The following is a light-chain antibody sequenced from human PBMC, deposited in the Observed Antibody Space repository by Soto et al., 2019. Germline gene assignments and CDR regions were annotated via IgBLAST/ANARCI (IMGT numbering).Light chain of an antibody. J-gene: IGKJ1*01. CDR1: QSVSSNY. CDR2: GAS. CDR3: QQFGRSPPSWT. V-gene: IGKV3-20*01. Sequence: ETALTKSAGTLYLSPGERATLSCRASQSVSSNYLAWYQQKHGQAPRLVMYGASTRATGIPDRFSGSGTGTDFTLTISRLEPEDFAVYYCQQFGRSPPSWTFGQGTKMEIK.